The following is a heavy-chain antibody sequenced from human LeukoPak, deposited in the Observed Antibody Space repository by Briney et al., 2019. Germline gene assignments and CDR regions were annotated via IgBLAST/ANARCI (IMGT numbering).Heavy chain of an antibody. Sequence: SETLSLTCTVSGGSFSSGSYHWSWIRQPPGKGLEWIGYIYYSGSTNYNPSLKSRVTISVDTSKNQFSLKLSSVTAADTAVYYCARALKPIAAAGPDFDYWGQGTLVTVSS. CDR3: ARALKPIAAAGPDFDY. CDR2: IYYSGST. J-gene: IGHJ4*02. CDR1: GGSFSSGSYH. D-gene: IGHD6-13*01. V-gene: IGHV4-61*01.